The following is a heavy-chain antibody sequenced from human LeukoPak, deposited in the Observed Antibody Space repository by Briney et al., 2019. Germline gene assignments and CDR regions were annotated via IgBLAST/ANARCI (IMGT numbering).Heavy chain of an antibody. V-gene: IGHV3-53*01. Sequence: GGSLRLSCAASGFTVSSNYMSWVRQAPGKGLEWVSVIYSGGSTYYADSVEGRFTISRDKSKNTLYLQMDRLRAEDTAVYYCARDGSGYEIDAFDIWGQGTMVTVSS. CDR1: GFTVSSNY. J-gene: IGHJ3*02. CDR3: ARDGSGYEIDAFDI. D-gene: IGHD5-12*01. CDR2: IYSGGST.